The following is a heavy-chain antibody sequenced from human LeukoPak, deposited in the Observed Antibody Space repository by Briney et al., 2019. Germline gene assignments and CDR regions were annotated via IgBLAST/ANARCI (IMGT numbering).Heavy chain of an antibody. CDR2: IYHSGST. Sequence: PLETLSLTCAVSGYSISSGYYWGWFRQPPGEGLEWIGSIYHSGSTYYNPSLKSRVTISVDTSKNQFSLKLSSVTAADTAVYYCARHLPILNWFDPWGQGTLVTVSS. CDR3: ARHLPILNWFDP. V-gene: IGHV4-38-2*01. CDR1: GYSISSGYY. J-gene: IGHJ5*02.